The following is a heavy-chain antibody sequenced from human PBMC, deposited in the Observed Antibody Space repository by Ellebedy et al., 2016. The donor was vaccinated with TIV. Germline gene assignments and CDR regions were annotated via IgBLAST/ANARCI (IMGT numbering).Heavy chain of an antibody. CDR1: SYTFSTYA. V-gene: IGHV1-18*01. CDR2: ITAVNGNT. CDR3: ARHADAAWWVPLDF. Sequence: ASVKVSXKTSSYTFSTYAISWIRQAPGQGLEWMGWITAVNGNTNYAQKLQGRVTLTTDKSTSTAYMELRRLRSDDTAVYYCARHADAAWWVPLDFWGQGTLVTVSS. J-gene: IGHJ4*02. D-gene: IGHD2-15*01.